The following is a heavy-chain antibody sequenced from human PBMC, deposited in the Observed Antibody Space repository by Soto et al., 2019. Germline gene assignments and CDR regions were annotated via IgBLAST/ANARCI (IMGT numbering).Heavy chain of an antibody. CDR1: GYIFTTYW. V-gene: IGHV5-51*01. CDR3: ARRQDHEAFDI. CDR2: IYPGDSET. Sequence: GESLKISCKGSGYIFTTYWIGWVRQMPGKGLEWLGIIYPGDSETRDSPSFQGQVTMSVDKSISTASLQWSTLKASDTAMYYCARRQDHEAFDIWGQGTMVTVSS. J-gene: IGHJ3*02.